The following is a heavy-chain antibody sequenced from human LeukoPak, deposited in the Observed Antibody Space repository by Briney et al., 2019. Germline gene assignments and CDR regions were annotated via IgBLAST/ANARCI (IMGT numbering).Heavy chain of an antibody. Sequence: QSGGSLRLSCAVSGFTFSTYAMTWVRQAPGKGLEWVSGITGSGGNTFYADSVNGRFTISRDNSQNTLYLQMNSVRAEDTAIYYCAKFRGLWGRIGTWYIDYRGQGTLVALSS. CDR2: ITGSGGNT. J-gene: IGHJ4*02. V-gene: IGHV3-23*01. D-gene: IGHD3-16*01. CDR1: GFTFSTYA. CDR3: AKFRGLWGRIGTWYIDY.